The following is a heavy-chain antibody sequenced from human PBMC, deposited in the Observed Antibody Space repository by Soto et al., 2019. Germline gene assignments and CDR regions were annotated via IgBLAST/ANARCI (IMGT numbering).Heavy chain of an antibody. CDR1: GYTFTSYY. V-gene: IGHV1-46*03. Sequence: ASVKVSCKASGYTFTSYYMHWVRQAPGQGLEWMGIINPGGGSTSYAQKFQGRVTMTRDASTSTVYMELSSLRSEDTAVYYCARGSVGSSCSGGSCYFYFDYWGQGTLVTVSS. D-gene: IGHD2-15*01. CDR3: ARGSVGSSCSGGSCYFYFDY. CDR2: INPGGGST. J-gene: IGHJ4*02.